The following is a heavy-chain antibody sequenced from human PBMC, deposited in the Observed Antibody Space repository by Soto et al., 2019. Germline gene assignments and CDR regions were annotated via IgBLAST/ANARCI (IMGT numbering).Heavy chain of an antibody. V-gene: IGHV3-33*01. CDR3: AREKIGYSYGPGIFDY. Sequence: GGSLRLSCAASGFTFSSYGMHWVRQAPGKGLEWVAVIWYDGSNKYYADSVKGRFTISRDNSKNTLYLQMHSLSAEDTAVYYCAREKIGYSYGPGIFDYWGQGTLVTASS. CDR1: GFTFSSYG. D-gene: IGHD5-18*01. CDR2: IWYDGSNK. J-gene: IGHJ4*02.